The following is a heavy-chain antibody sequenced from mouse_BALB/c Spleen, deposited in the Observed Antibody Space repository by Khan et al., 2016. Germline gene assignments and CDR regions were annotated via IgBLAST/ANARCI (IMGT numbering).Heavy chain of an antibody. CDR2: INPSTGYT. Sequence: QIQLVQSGAELAKPGASVKMSCKASGYTFTSYWMHWVKQRPGQGLEWIGYINPSTGYTEYNQKFKDKATLTADKSSSTADMQLSSLTSEDSAVDYCAITGVAYWGQGTLVTVSA. V-gene: IGHV1-7*01. CDR1: GYTFTSYW. CDR3: AITGVAY. J-gene: IGHJ3*01. D-gene: IGHD4-1*01.